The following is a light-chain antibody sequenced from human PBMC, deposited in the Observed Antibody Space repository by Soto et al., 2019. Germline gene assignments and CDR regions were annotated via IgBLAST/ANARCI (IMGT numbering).Light chain of an antibody. J-gene: IGLJ1*01. V-gene: IGLV2-14*03. CDR2: DVT. Sequence: QSALTQPASVSGSPGQSITISCTGTSSDVGAYNSVSWYQQHPGKAPELMIYDVTNRPSGVSNLFSGSKSGNTASLTISGLQAEDEADYYCTSYAGSSTYAFGSGTKLTVL. CDR3: TSYAGSSTYA. CDR1: SSDVGAYNS.